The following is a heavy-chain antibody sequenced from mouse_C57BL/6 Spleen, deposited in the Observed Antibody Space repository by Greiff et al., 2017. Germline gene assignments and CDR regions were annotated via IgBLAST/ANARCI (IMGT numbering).Heavy chain of an antibody. V-gene: IGHV5-6*01. CDR1: GFTFSSYG. Sequence: EVHLVESGGDLVKPGGSLKLSCAASGFTFSSYGMSWVRQTPDKRLEWVATISSGGSYTYYPDSVKGRFTISRDNAKNTLYLQMSSLKSEDTAMYYCARHEDYDERSWFAYWGQGTLLTVSA. J-gene: IGHJ3*01. D-gene: IGHD2-4*01. CDR3: ARHEDYDERSWFAY. CDR2: ISSGGSYT.